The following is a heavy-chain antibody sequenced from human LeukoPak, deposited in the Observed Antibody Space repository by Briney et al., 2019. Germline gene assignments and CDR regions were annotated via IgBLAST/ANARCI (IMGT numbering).Heavy chain of an antibody. Sequence: ASVKVSCKASGYTFTSYSMHWVRQAPGQGLEWMGWINTNTGNPTYAQGFTGRFVFSLDTSVSTAYLQISSLKAEDTAVYYCARVSVRIAAGLRRGNWFDPWGQGTLVTVSS. J-gene: IGHJ5*02. V-gene: IGHV7-4-1*02. CDR2: INTNTGNP. D-gene: IGHD6-25*01. CDR1: GYTFTSYS. CDR3: ARVSVRIAAGLRRGNWFDP.